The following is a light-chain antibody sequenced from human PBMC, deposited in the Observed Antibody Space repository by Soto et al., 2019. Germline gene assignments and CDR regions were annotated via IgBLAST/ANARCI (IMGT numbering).Light chain of an antibody. J-gene: IGKJ1*01. V-gene: IGKV1-5*03. CDR1: QTISSW. CDR2: KAS. CDR3: QHYNSYSEA. Sequence: DIHLTQSPSILSASVGDRVTITCRASQTISSWLAWYQQKPGKAPKLLIYKASTLKSGVPSRFSGSGSGTEFTLTISSLQPDDFATYYCQHYNSYSEAFGQGTKVELK.